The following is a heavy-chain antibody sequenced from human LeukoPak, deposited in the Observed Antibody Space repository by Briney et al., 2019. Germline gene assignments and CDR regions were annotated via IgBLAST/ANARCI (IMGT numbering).Heavy chain of an antibody. D-gene: IGHD3-3*01. J-gene: IGHJ6*02. CDR2: INTSGGST. CDR3: ARAGGVTIFAVVTAPYYQYYGLDV. Sequence: ASVKVSCKASGYTFTNYYIHWVRQAPGQGLEWMGIINTSGGSTSYAQTFQGRVTMTRDTSTNTVYMELSSLRSEDTAVYYCARAGGVTIFAVVTAPYYQYYGLDVWGQGTTVTVSS. CDR1: GYTFTNYY. V-gene: IGHV1-46*01.